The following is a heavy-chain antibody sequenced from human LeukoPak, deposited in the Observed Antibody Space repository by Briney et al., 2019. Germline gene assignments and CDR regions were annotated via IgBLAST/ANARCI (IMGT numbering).Heavy chain of an antibody. Sequence: PGGSLRLSCAASGFTFSSYEMNWVRQAPGKGLEWVSYISSSGSTIYYADSVKGRFTIPRDNAKNSLYLQMNSLRAEGTAVYYCARAAADYYYYYGMDVWGKGTTVTVSS. CDR2: ISSSGSTI. CDR3: ARAAADYYYYYGMDV. CDR1: GFTFSSYE. J-gene: IGHJ6*04. D-gene: IGHD6-13*01. V-gene: IGHV3-48*03.